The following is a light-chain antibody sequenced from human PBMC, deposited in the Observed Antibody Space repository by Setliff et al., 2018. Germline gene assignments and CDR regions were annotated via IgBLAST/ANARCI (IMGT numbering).Light chain of an antibody. Sequence: QSVLAQPRSVSGSPGQSVTISCTGTSSDVGGYNYVSWYQQHPGKAPKLMIYDVSKRPSGVPDRFSGSKSGNTASLTISGLQAEDEADYYCQSYDSSLSALYVLGTGTKV. V-gene: IGLV2-11*01. J-gene: IGLJ1*01. CDR3: QSYDSSLSALYV. CDR1: SSDVGGYNY. CDR2: DVS.